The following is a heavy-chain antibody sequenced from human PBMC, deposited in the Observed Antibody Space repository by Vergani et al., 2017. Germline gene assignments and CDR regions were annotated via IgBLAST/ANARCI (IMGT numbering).Heavy chain of an antibody. CDR3: GRVADFYGLGSRLLDL. J-gene: IGHJ5*02. Sequence: QVQLQESGPGLVKPSQTLSLTCSVSGDSISSGVYYWNWIRQHPGKGLEWIGYIYSTGSTHHNPSLRRRINMSVDTSKNQFSLKLNSVTAADTAVDYCGRVADFYGLGSRLLDLWGQGILVTVSS. V-gene: IGHV4-31*03. CDR1: GDSISSGVYY. CDR2: IYSTGST. D-gene: IGHD3-10*01.